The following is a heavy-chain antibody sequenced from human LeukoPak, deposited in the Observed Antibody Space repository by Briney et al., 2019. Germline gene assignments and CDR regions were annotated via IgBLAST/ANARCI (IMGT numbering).Heavy chain of an antibody. Sequence: PGGSLRLSCAASGFTFSSYAMSWVRQAPGKGLEWVSAISGSGGSTYYADSVKGRFTISRDNSKNTLYLQMNSLRAEDTAVYYCAKDDGTSSYYNDSSGYYEDYWGQGTLVTVSS. J-gene: IGHJ4*02. CDR1: GFTFSSYA. CDR3: AKDDGTSSYYNDSSGYYEDY. V-gene: IGHV3-23*01. D-gene: IGHD3-22*01. CDR2: ISGSGGST.